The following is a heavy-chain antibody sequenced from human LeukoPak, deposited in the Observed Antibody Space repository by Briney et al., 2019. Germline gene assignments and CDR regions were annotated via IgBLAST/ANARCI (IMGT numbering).Heavy chain of an antibody. Sequence: GGSLRLSCAASGFTSNYAWMSWVRQAPGKGLEWVGRIKSKSDGGTTDYAAPVKGRFTISRDDSKNTLYLQINSLKTEDTAVYYCTAQRSPTTIDYWGQGTLVTVSS. D-gene: IGHD5-12*01. CDR2: IKSKSDGGTT. V-gene: IGHV3-15*01. J-gene: IGHJ4*02. CDR1: GFTSNYAW. CDR3: TAQRSPTTIDY.